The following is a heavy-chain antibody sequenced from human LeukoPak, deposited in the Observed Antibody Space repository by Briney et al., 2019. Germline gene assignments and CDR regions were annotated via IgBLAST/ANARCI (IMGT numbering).Heavy chain of an antibody. Sequence: GGSLRLSCAASGFTFSSYEMNWVRQAPGKGLEWVSYISSSGSTIYYADSVKGRFTISRDNAKNSLYLQMNSLRAEDTAVYYCARGELLWFGELLSNFDYWGQGTLATVSS. D-gene: IGHD3-10*01. CDR1: GFTFSSYE. J-gene: IGHJ4*02. CDR3: ARGELLWFGELLSNFDY. CDR2: ISSSGSTI. V-gene: IGHV3-48*03.